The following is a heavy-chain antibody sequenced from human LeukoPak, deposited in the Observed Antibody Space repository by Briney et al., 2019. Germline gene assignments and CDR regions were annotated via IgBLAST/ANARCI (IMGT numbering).Heavy chain of an antibody. D-gene: IGHD6-13*01. CDR2: INPNSGGT. CDR3: ARDREGIAAAGGFT. Sequence: ASVKVSCKASGYTFTGYYMYWVRQAPGQGLEWMGWINPNSGGTNYAQKFQGRVTMTRDTSISTAYMELSRLRSDDTAVYYCARDREGIAAAGGFTWGQGTLVTVSS. V-gene: IGHV1-2*02. CDR1: GYTFTGYY. J-gene: IGHJ5*02.